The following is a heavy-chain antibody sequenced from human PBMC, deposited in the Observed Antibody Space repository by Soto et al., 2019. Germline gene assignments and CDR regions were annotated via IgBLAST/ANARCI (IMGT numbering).Heavy chain of an antibody. CDR1: HDFLNRNDNY. V-gene: IGHV4-31*02. J-gene: IGHJ4*02. CDR2: IYYSGNT. Sequence: TPYLRRTVPHDFLNRNDNYYTFIRQHPGKGLEWIGYIYYSGNTFYNPSLKSRVTISVDTSKNQFSLKLSSVTAADTAVYYCARKKGYSYGPHYFDYWGQGTRVT. CDR3: ARKKGYSYGPHYFDY. D-gene: IGHD5-18*01.